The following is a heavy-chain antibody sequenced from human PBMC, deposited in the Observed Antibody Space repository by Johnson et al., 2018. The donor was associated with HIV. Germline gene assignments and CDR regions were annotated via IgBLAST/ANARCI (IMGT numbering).Heavy chain of an antibody. Sequence: EVLLVESGGGVVQPGRSLRLSCAASGFTFSSYAMHWVRQAPGKGLEWVSGISWNSGSIGYADSVKGRFTISRDNAKNSLYLQMNSLRAEDTALYYCAREGEWERRNLHAFDIWGQGTMVTVSS. CDR3: AREGEWERRNLHAFDI. D-gene: IGHD1-26*01. CDR1: GFTFSSYA. V-gene: IGHV3-9*01. CDR2: ISWNSGSI. J-gene: IGHJ3*02.